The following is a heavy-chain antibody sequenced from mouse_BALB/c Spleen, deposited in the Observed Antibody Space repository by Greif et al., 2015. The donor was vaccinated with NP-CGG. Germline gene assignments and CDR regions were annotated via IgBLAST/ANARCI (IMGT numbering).Heavy chain of an antibody. D-gene: IGHD2-4*01. Sequence: QVQLKDSGAELVKPGASVKLSCKASGYTFTSYWMHWVKQRPGQGLEWIGEINPSNGRTNYNEKFKSKATLTVDKSSSTAYMQLSSLTSEDSAVYYCARGYYDYDWFAYWGQGTLVTVSA. J-gene: IGHJ3*01. CDR1: GYTFTSYW. V-gene: IGHV1S81*02. CDR2: INPSNGRT. CDR3: ARGYYDYDWFAY.